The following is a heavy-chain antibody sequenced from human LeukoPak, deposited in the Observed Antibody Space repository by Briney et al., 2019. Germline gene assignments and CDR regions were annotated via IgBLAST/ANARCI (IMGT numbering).Heavy chain of an antibody. Sequence: SSETLSLTCTVSGGSISSGGYYWSWIRQHPGKGLEWIGYIYYSGSTYYNPSLKSRVTISVDTSKNQFSLKLSSVTAADTAVYYCARVVGMGYSGYGQFDYWGQGTLVTVSS. CDR2: IYYSGST. D-gene: IGHD5-12*01. CDR1: GGSISSGGYY. V-gene: IGHV4-31*03. J-gene: IGHJ4*02. CDR3: ARVVGMGYSGYGQFDY.